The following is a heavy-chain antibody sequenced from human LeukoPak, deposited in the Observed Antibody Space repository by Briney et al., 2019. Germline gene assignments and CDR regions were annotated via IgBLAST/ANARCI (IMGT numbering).Heavy chain of an antibody. J-gene: IGHJ4*02. CDR3: ARECGGDCYPAFDY. CDR1: GFTFSSCA. CDR2: ISYDGSNK. V-gene: IGHV3-30-3*01. Sequence: TGGSLRLSCAASGFTFSSCAMHWVRQAPGKGLEWVAVISYDGSNKYYADSVKGRFTISRDNSKNTLYLQMNSLRAEDTAVYYCARECGGDCYPAFDYWGQGTLVTVSS. D-gene: IGHD2-21*02.